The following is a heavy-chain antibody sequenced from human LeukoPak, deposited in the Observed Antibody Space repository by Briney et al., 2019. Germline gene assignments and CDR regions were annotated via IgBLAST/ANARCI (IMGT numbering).Heavy chain of an antibody. CDR2: INHSGST. V-gene: IGHV4-34*01. Sequence: PSETLSLTCAVYGGSFSDYYWSWIRQPPGKGLEWIGEINHSGSTNYNPSLKSRVTISVDTSKNQFSLKLSSVTAADTAVYYCARGFWSSYYYYYMDVWGKGTTVTVSS. D-gene: IGHD3-3*01. J-gene: IGHJ6*03. CDR3: ARGFWSSYYYYYMDV. CDR1: GGSFSDYY.